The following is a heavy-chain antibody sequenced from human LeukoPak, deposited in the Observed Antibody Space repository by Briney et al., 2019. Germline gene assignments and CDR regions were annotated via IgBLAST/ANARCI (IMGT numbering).Heavy chain of an antibody. J-gene: IGHJ5*02. CDR1: GCSISSGGYY. CDR2: IYYSGST. Sequence: PSETLSLTCTVSGCSISSGGYYWSWIRQHPGKGLEWIGYIYYSGSTYYNPSLKTRGTISVDTSKNQFSLKLSSVTAADTAVYYCARDLFNSARGVISSWFDPWGQGTLVTVSS. V-gene: IGHV4-31*03. D-gene: IGHD3-10*01. CDR3: ARDLFNSARGVISSWFDP.